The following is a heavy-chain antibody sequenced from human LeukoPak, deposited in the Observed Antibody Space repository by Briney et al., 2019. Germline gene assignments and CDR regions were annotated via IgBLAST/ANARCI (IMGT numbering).Heavy chain of an antibody. CDR1: GFTFSNYW. Sequence: PGGSLRLSCAASGFTFSNYWMIWVRQAPGKGLEWVANINREGSEKHYADSVNGRFTISRDNAKNSMFPQMNSLRVDDTAMYYSVRDSGAYSSVYYDAFDFWGQGTVVTVSS. V-gene: IGHV3-7*01. CDR3: VRDSGAYSSVYYDAFDF. CDR2: INREGSEK. J-gene: IGHJ3*01. D-gene: IGHD5/OR15-5a*01.